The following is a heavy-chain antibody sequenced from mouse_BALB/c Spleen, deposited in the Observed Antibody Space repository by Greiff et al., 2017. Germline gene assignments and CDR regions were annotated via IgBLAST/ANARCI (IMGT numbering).Heavy chain of an antibody. CDR3: ARYDPYFDY. D-gene: IGHD2-3*01. CDR2: IDPAKGNT. CDR1: GFNIKDPN. J-gene: IGHJ2*01. Sequence: EVRLQQPGAELGKPGASVKLSCTAPGFNIKDPNMHGVKQRPEQGLEWIGRIDPAKGNTKYDPKFQGKATIPADTSSNTAYLQLSSLTSEDTAVYYCARYDPYFDYWGQGTTLTVSS. V-gene: IGHV14-3*02.